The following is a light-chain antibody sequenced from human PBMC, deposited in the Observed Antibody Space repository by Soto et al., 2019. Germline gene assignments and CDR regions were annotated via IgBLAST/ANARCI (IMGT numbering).Light chain of an antibody. V-gene: IGKV3-20*01. Sequence: DIVLTQSPGTLSLSPGEGATLSCRASQTVSKNSVAWYQQKPGQAPRLLTYGASSRATGIPERFSGSGSGTDFTLTIGRLEPEDFAVYYCHEYGGSPPYPLGQGTKLDIK. CDR1: QTVSKNS. J-gene: IGKJ2*01. CDR2: GAS. CDR3: HEYGGSPPYP.